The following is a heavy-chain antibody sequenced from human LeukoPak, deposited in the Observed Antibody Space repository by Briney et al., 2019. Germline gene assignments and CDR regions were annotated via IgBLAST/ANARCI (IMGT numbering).Heavy chain of an antibody. J-gene: IGHJ4*02. CDR3: ARTTYDFWSPTDY. D-gene: IGHD3-3*01. CDR2: ISYDGSNK. CDR1: GFTFSSYA. V-gene: IGHV3-30*04. Sequence: SGGSLRLSCAASGFTFSSYAMHWVRQAPGKGLEWVAVISYDGSNKYYADSVKGRFTISRDNSKNTLYLQMNSLRAEDTAVYYCARTTYDFWSPTDYWGQGTLVTVSS.